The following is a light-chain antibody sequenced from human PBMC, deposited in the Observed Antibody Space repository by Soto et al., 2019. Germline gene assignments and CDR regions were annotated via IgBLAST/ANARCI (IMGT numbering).Light chain of an antibody. V-gene: IGLV2-8*01. J-gene: IGLJ3*02. Sequence: QSALTQPPSASGSPGQSVTISCTGTSSDVGAYNPVSWYQQHPGKAPKLMIYEVNKRPSGVPDRFSGSKSGNTASLTVSGLQAADEGDYYCSSYAGSSWVFGGGTKVTVL. CDR1: SSDVGAYNP. CDR2: EVN. CDR3: SSYAGSSWV.